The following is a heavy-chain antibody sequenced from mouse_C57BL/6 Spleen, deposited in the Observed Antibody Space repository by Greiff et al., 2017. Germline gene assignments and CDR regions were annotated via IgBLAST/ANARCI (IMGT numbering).Heavy chain of an antibody. V-gene: IGHV1-15*01. D-gene: IGHD1-1*01. CDR1: GYTFTDYE. Sequence: VQLQQSGAELVRPGASVTLSCKASGYTFTDYEMHWVKQTPVHGLEWIGAIDPETGGTAYNQKFKGKAILTADKSSSTAYMELRSLTSEDSAVYYCTPHYYGIDYWGQGTTRTVSS. CDR2: IDPETGGT. J-gene: IGHJ2*01. CDR3: TPHYYGIDY.